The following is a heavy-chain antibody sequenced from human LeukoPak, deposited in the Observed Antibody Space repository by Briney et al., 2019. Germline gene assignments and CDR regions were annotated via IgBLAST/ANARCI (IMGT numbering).Heavy chain of an antibody. D-gene: IGHD2-2*01. J-gene: IGHJ2*01. CDR1: GGSISNYY. CDR3: ATLKYGSSYFDL. V-gene: IGHV4-59*08. CDR2: IYYGGST. Sequence: SETLSLTCTVSGGSISNYYWSWIRQPPGKGLEWIGCIYYGGSTNNNPSLASRVTISVDTSKNQFSLKMSSVTAADTAVYYCATLKYGSSYFDLRGRGTLVTVSS.